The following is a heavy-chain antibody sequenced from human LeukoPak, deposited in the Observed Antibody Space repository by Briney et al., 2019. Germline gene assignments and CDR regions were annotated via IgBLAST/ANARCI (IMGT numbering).Heavy chain of an antibody. D-gene: IGHD1-26*01. CDR1: GGSISSGSYY. J-gene: IGHJ4*02. V-gene: IGHV4-61*02. CDR2: IYTSGST. CDR3: ARSPAVDGGSYSVWSFDY. Sequence: SETLSLTCTVSGGSISSGSYYWSWIRQPAGKGLEWIGRIYTSGSTNYNPSLKSRVTISVDTSKNQFSLKLSSVTAADTAVYYCARSPAVDGGSYSVWSFDYWGQGTLVTVSS.